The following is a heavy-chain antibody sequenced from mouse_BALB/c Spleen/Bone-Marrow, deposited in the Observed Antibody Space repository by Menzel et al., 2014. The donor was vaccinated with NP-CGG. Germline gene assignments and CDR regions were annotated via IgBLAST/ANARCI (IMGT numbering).Heavy chain of an antibody. J-gene: IGHJ1*01. CDR1: GYSITSDYA. V-gene: IGHV3-2*02. CDR3: ARSADWYFDV. Sequence: EVKLMESGPGLVKPSQSLSLTCTVTGYSITSDYACHWIRQFPGNKLEWMGYISYSGRSSYYPSLKSRISITRDTSKNQFFLQLNSVTTEDTATYYCARSADWYFDVWGAGTTVTVSS. CDR2: ISYSGRS.